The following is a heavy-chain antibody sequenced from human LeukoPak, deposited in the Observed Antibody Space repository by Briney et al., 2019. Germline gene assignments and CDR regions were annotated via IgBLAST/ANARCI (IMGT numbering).Heavy chain of an antibody. CDR1: KFTFSHYG. V-gene: IGHV3-33*06. CDR3: AKDAQRGFDYSNSLEY. J-gene: IGHJ4*02. D-gene: IGHD4-11*01. CDR2: IWSDGTNQ. Sequence: PGRSLRLSCAASKFTFSHYGMHWVRQAPGKGLQWVAVIWSDGTNQYYADSVKGRFTISRDNSNKMVYLQMNSLRADDTGVYYCAKDAQRGFDYSNSLEYWGQGALVIASS.